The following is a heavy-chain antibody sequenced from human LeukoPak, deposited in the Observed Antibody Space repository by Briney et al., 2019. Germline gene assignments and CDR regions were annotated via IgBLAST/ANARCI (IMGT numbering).Heavy chain of an antibody. Sequence: AASVKVSCKASGYTFTSYYMHWVRQASGQGLEWMGINHPSGGSTSYAQKFQGRVTMTRDTSTSTVYMELSSLRSEDTAVYYCARVARDCSSTSCPPYYWGQGTLVTVSS. CDR3: ARVARDCSSTSCPPYY. J-gene: IGHJ4*02. CDR2: NHPSGGST. CDR1: GYTFTSYY. D-gene: IGHD2-2*01. V-gene: IGHV1-46*01.